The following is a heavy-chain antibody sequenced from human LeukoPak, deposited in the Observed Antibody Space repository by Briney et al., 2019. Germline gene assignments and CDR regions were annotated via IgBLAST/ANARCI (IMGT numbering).Heavy chain of an antibody. Sequence: GGSLRLSCAASGFTFSSYAMHWVRQAPGKGLEWVAVISYDGSNKYYADSVKGRFTISRDNSKNTLYLQMNSLRAEDTAVYYCAKFTYDFWSGYYISGYFDYWGQGTLVTVSS. J-gene: IGHJ4*02. CDR1: GFTFSSYA. D-gene: IGHD3-3*01. CDR3: AKFTYDFWSGYYISGYFDY. V-gene: IGHV3-30-3*02. CDR2: ISYDGSNK.